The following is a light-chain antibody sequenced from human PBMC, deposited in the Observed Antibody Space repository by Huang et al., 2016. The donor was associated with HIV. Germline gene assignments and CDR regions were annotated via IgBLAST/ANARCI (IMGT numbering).Light chain of an antibody. CDR2: GAS. CDR1: ERVTSSH. J-gene: IGKJ1*01. V-gene: IGKV3-20*01. CDR3: QQYGNSPA. Sequence: EIVLTQSPGTLSVSLGERATLSCRASERVTSSHLAWYQQKPGQGPRRLIYGASSRATGIPDSFSGSGSGTDFTLTINRLEPEDFAVYYCQQYGNSPAFGQGTKVEIK.